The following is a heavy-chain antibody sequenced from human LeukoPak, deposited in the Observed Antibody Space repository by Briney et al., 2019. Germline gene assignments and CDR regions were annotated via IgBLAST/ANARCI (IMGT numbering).Heavy chain of an antibody. CDR2: IYHSGST. J-gene: IGHJ5*02. V-gene: IGHV4-38-2*02. CDR3: ARDSIAAADERWFDP. D-gene: IGHD6-13*01. Sequence: SETLSLTCTVSGYSISSGYYWGWIRQPPGKGLEWIGSIYHSGSTYYNPSLKSRVTISVDTSKNQFSLKLSSVTAADTAVYYCARDSIAAADERWFDPWGQGTLVTVSS. CDR1: GYSISSGYY.